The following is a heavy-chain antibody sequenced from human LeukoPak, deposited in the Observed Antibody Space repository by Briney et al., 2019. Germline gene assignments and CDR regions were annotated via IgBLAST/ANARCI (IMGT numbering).Heavy chain of an antibody. Sequence: SETLSLTCTVSGGSISSYCWSWIRQRPGKGLGWVWRGYTNESANYNPSLNSRVTISVDTSKNQFSMKLRSVTAADTAVYYCARGTETYYYGSESYYKVDYFDYWGQGTLVTVSS. CDR2: GYTNESA. CDR1: GGSISSYC. J-gene: IGHJ4*02. CDR3: ARGTETYYYGSESYYKVDYFDY. D-gene: IGHD3-10*01. V-gene: IGHV4-4*07.